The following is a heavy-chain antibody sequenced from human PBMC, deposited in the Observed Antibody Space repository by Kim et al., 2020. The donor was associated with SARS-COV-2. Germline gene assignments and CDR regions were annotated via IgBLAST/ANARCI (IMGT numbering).Heavy chain of an antibody. D-gene: IGHD3-10*01. V-gene: IGHV3-53*01. CDR3: ARPDYGSGSYVMDV. Sequence: AASVKGRFTIARDNSETTLYLQMNSLRAEVTAVYYCARPDYGSGSYVMDVWGQGTTVTVSS. J-gene: IGHJ6*02.